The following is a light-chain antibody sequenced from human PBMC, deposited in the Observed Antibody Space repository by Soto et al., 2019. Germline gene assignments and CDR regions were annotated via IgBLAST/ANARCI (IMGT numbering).Light chain of an antibody. CDR2: DAS. J-gene: IGKJ1*01. CDR1: QSVSSSY. Sequence: EIVLTQSPGTLSLSPGERASLSCRASQSVSSSYLAWYQQIPGQAPRLLINDASRRATGIPDRFSGSGSGTDFPLTISRLEPEDFAVYYCQQYGSSPPTFGQGTKVDIK. CDR3: QQYGSSPPT. V-gene: IGKV3-20*01.